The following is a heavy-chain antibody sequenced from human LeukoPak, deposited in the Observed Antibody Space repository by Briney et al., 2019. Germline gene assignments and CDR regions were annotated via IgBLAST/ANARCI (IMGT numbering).Heavy chain of an antibody. CDR3: ARDKGGGTGFAFDT. Sequence: PSETLSLTCTVSGGSMTSHCWSWIWQPPGKGLEWIGYIYYSGSTNYNPSLKSRVTISVDTSKNEFSLKLSSVTAADTAVYYCARDKGGGTGFAFDTWGQGTMVTVSS. CDR1: GGSMTSHC. J-gene: IGHJ3*02. V-gene: IGHV4-59*11. CDR2: IYYSGST. D-gene: IGHD3/OR15-3a*01.